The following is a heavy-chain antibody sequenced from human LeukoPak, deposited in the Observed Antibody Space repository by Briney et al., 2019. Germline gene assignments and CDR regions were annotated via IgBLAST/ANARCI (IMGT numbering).Heavy chain of an antibody. J-gene: IGHJ4*02. CDR3: ARAGEYSSGWYSY. V-gene: IGHV1-2*04. D-gene: IGHD6-19*01. Sequence: ASVKVSCKASGYTFTSYGISWVRQAPGQGLEWMGWINPNSGGTNYAQKFQGWVTMTRDTSISTAYMELSRLRSDDTAVYYCARAGEYSSGWYSYWGQGTLVTVSS. CDR2: INPNSGGT. CDR1: GYTFTSYG.